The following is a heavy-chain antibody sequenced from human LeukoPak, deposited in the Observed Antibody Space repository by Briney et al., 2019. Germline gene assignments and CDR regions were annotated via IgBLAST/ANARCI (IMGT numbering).Heavy chain of an antibody. Sequence: SETLSLTCTVSGGSISSTSYYWGWIRQPPGKGLEWIGNIYYSGSTYYNPSLNSRVTISVDTSKNQFSLKLSSVTAADTAVYYCARGGTSYFDYWGQGTLVTVSS. CDR2: IYYSGST. CDR1: GGSISSTSYY. V-gene: IGHV4-39*01. J-gene: IGHJ4*02. CDR3: ARGGTSYFDY. D-gene: IGHD1-1*01.